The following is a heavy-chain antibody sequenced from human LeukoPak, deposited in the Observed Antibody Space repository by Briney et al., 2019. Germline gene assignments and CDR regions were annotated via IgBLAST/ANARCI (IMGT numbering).Heavy chain of an antibody. CDR3: ASRSLAYSYGSY. CDR1: GFTFSSYG. J-gene: IGHJ4*02. V-gene: IGHV3-30*03. Sequence: GGSLRLSCAASGFTFSSYGMHWVRQAPGKGLEWVAVISYDGSNKYYADSVKGRFTISRDNSKNTLYLQMNSLRAEDTAVYYCASRSLAYSYGSYWGQGTLVTVSS. CDR2: ISYDGSNK. D-gene: IGHD5-18*01.